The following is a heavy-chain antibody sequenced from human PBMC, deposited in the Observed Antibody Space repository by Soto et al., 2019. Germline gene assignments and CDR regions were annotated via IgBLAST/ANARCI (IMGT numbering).Heavy chain of an antibody. V-gene: IGHV4-30-2*01. D-gene: IGHD2-15*01. Sequence: SETLSLTCAVSGDSISSGVYSWSWIRQPPGKGLEWIGYIYRSGGSYYNPSLKSRVTISVDRSENQFSLRLAYVTAADTAVYYCARGIAAGSGCAFDVWGQGTMVT. CDR3: ARGIAAGSGCAFDV. CDR1: GDSISSGVYS. CDR2: IYRSGGS. J-gene: IGHJ3*01.